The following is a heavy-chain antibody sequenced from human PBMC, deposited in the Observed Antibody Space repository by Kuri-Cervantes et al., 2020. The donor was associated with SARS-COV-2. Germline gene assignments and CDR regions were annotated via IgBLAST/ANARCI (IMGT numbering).Heavy chain of an antibody. D-gene: IGHD2-21*01. Sequence: SETLSLTCAVYGGSFSGYYWSWIRQPPGKGLEWIGEINHSGSTNYNPSLKSRVTISVDTSKSQFSLKLSSVTAADTAVYYCARLPFCGGDCYYFDYWSQGTLVTVSS. V-gene: IGHV4-34*01. J-gene: IGHJ4*02. CDR1: GGSFSGYY. CDR2: INHSGST. CDR3: ARLPFCGGDCYYFDY.